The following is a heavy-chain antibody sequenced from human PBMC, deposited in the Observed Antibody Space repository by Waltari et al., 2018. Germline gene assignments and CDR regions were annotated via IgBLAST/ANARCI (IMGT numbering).Heavy chain of an antibody. CDR3: ARHVPGGVGAHARNYFDY. CDR1: GGSISSSSYY. J-gene: IGHJ4*02. Sequence: QLQLQESGPGLVKPSETLSLTCTVSGGSISSSSYYWGWIRQPPGRGLGWSGSIYYSGITYSNPSFKSRVTISVDTSKNQFSLKLSCVTAAETAVYYCARHVPGGVGAHARNYFDYWGQGTLVTVSS. CDR2: IYYSGIT. V-gene: IGHV4-39*01. D-gene: IGHD1-26*01.